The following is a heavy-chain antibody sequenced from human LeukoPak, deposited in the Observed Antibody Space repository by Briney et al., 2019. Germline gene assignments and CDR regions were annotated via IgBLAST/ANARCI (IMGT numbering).Heavy chain of an antibody. CDR2: IKQDGTEI. D-gene: IGHD1-26*01. CDR1: GFTFSSHW. V-gene: IGHV3-7*01. CDR3: ARDKVVGATFFDY. J-gene: IGHJ4*02. Sequence: GGSLRLTCAASGFTFSSHWMSWVRQAPGKGPEWVANIKQDGTEIYYVDSVKGRFTISRDNAKNSLYLQMNSLRDEDTAVYYCARDKVVGATFFDYWGQGTLVTVSS.